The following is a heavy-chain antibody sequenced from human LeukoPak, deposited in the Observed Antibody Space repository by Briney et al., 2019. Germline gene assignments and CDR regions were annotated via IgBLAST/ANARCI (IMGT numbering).Heavy chain of an antibody. D-gene: IGHD5-18*01. CDR2: INPNSGGT. V-gene: IGHV1-2*02. CDR3: ARGFEDTAMAQRGYYYYYYMDV. CDR1: GYTFTGYY. J-gene: IGHJ6*03. Sequence: GASVKVSCKASGYTFTGYYMHWVRQAPGQGLEWMGWINPNSGGTNYAQKFQGRVTMTRDTSISTAYMELSRLRSDDTAVYYCARGFEDTAMAQRGYYYYYYMDVWGKGTTVTISS.